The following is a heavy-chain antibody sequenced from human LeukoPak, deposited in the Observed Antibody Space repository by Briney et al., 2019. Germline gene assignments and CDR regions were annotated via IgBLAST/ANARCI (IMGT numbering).Heavy chain of an antibody. D-gene: IGHD3-22*01. V-gene: IGHV3-23*01. CDR1: GFTFNSYA. Sequence: GGSLRLSCAASGFTFNSYAMTWVRQAPGKGLEWVSAISGGGVNTYYADSVKGRFTISRDNSKNMLYLQMNSLRAEDTAVYYCAKDRDYYDSSGYIHWGQGTLVTVSS. CDR2: ISGGGVNT. J-gene: IGHJ4*02. CDR3: AKDRDYYDSSGYIH.